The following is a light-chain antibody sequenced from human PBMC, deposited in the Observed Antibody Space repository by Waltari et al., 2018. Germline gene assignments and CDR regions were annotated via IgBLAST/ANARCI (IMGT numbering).Light chain of an antibody. V-gene: IGKV1-39*01. Sequence: DIQMTQSPSSLSASVGDTVTITCRASHNINIYLNWYQQKPGRAPKLLIHGASSLHTGVPSRFSGSGSGTDFTLTISSLLPEDFATYYCQQGYSTRFTFGPGTIVDMK. CDR3: QQGYSTRFT. CDR1: HNINIY. CDR2: GAS. J-gene: IGKJ3*01.